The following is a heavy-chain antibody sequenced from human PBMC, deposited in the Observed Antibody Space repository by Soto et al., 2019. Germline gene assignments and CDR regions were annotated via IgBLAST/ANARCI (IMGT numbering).Heavy chain of an antibody. Sequence: ASVKVSCKASGYTFTSYYMHWVRQAPGQGLEWMGRINPSNGNTKYSQKFQGRVTITRDTSASTAYMELSSLRSEDTAVYYCATELQWLPPSAGKAPPSQSDYWGQGTLVTVSS. CDR1: GYTFTSYY. V-gene: IGHV1-3*01. CDR3: ATELQWLPPSAGKAPPSQSDY. J-gene: IGHJ4*02. CDR2: INPSNGNT. D-gene: IGHD6-19*01.